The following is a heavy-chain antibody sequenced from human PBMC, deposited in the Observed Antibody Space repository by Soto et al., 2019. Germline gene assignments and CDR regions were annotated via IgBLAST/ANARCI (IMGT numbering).Heavy chain of an antibody. CDR3: ARGPSSGWYDY. Sequence: QVQLVQSGAEVKKPGSSVKVSCKASGGTFSSYTISWVRQAPGQGLEWMGRIIPILGIANYAQKFQGRGTITADKSRSSGCMELSSLRSEDTAVYYCARGPSSGWYDYWGQGTLVTVSS. J-gene: IGHJ4*02. V-gene: IGHV1-69*02. CDR1: GGTFSSYT. D-gene: IGHD6-13*01. CDR2: IIPILGIA.